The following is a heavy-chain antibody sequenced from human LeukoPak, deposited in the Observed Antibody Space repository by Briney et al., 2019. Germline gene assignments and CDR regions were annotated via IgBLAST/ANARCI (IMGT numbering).Heavy chain of an antibody. J-gene: IGHJ4*02. CDR1: GGSISSYY. CDR2: IYYSGST. V-gene: IGHV4-59*12. D-gene: IGHD2-21*02. Sequence: TPSETLSLTCTVSGGSISSYYWSWIRQPPGKGLEWIGYIYYSGSTNYDPSLKSRVTISVDTSKNQFSLQLNSVTPEDTAVYYCARENDDYCGGDCYPRLFDYWGQGTLVTVSS. CDR3: ARENDDYCGGDCYPRLFDY.